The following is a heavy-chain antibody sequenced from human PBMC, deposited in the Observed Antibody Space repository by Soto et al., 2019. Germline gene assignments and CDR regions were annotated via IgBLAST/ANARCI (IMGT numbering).Heavy chain of an antibody. CDR3: ARVNYYDSSGYPYFDY. V-gene: IGHV4-4*07. CDR2: IYTSGST. D-gene: IGHD3-22*01. J-gene: IGHJ4*02. Sequence: PSETLSLTCTVSGGSISSYYWSWIRQPAGKGLEWIGRIYTSGSTNYNPSLKSRVTMSVDTSKNQFSLKLSSVTAADTAVYYCARVNYYDSSGYPYFDYWGQGTLVTVYS. CDR1: GGSISSYY.